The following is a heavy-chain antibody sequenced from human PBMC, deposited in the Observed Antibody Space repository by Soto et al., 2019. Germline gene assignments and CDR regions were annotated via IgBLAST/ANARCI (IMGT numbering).Heavy chain of an antibody. Sequence: GGSLRLSCAASGFTFSSYGMHWVRQAPGKGLEWVAVISYDGSNKYYADSVKGRFTISRDNSKNTLYLQMNSLRAEDTAVYYCAKDSWDNWNYVPDSYYYYGMDVWGQGTTVTVSS. V-gene: IGHV3-30*18. CDR3: AKDSWDNWNYVPDSYYYYGMDV. J-gene: IGHJ6*02. CDR1: GFTFSSYG. CDR2: ISYDGSNK. D-gene: IGHD1-7*01.